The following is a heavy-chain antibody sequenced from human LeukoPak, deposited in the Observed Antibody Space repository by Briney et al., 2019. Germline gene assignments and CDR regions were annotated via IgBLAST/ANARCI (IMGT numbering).Heavy chain of an antibody. V-gene: IGHV4-61*02. CDR1: GGSISSGSYY. CDR3: ARDPRSWAMIVVGFVDPPFFGAFDI. J-gene: IGHJ3*02. Sequence: SETLSLTCTVSGGSISSGSYYWSWIRQPAGKGLEWIGRIYTSGSTNYNPSLKSRVTISVDTSKNQFSLKLSSVTAADTAVYYCARDPRSWAMIVVGFVDPPFFGAFDIWGQGTMVTVSS. D-gene: IGHD3-22*01. CDR2: IYTSGST.